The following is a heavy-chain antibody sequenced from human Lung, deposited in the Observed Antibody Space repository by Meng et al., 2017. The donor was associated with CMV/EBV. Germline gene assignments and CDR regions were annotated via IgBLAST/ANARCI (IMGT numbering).Heavy chain of an antibody. J-gene: IGHJ1*01. Sequence: GSLRLSCAVSGGSFSGFHWSWIRQLPGKGLEWIGEVNHSGGASYSPSLKNRVTISVDPSKNQFSLRLMSVTAADTAVYYCARLNNRITVFGVPITEGYFQHWGHGTLVTVSS. D-gene: IGHD3-3*01. V-gene: IGHV4-34*01. CDR2: VNHSGGA. CDR1: GGSFSGFH. CDR3: ARLNNRITVFGVPITEGYFQH.